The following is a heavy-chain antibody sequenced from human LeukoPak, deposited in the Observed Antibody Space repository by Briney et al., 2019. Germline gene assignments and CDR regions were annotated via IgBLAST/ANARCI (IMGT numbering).Heavy chain of an antibody. Sequence: PSETLSLTCTVSGGSISSYYWSWIRQPPGKGLEWIGYIYYSGSTNYNPSLKSRVTISVDTAKNQFSLKLSSVTAADTAVYYCARQVVAATPHYYYYYGMDVWGQGTTVTVSS. J-gene: IGHJ6*02. D-gene: IGHD2-15*01. V-gene: IGHV4-59*08. CDR3: ARQVVAATPHYYYYYGMDV. CDR1: GGSISSYY. CDR2: IYYSGST.